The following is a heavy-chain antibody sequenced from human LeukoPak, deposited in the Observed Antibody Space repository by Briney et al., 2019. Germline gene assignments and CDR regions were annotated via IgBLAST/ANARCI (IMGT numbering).Heavy chain of an antibody. J-gene: IGHJ5*02. CDR2: IYDSGST. Sequence: SETLSLTCTVSGGSIRSSYYYWGWIRQPPGKGLEWIGSIYDSGSTYYNPPLKSRVTISVDTSKNQFSLKLNSVTAADTAVYYCASSGSYPPHWFDPWGQGTLVTVSS. V-gene: IGHV4-39*01. D-gene: IGHD1-26*01. CDR1: GGSIRSSYYY. CDR3: ASSGSYPPHWFDP.